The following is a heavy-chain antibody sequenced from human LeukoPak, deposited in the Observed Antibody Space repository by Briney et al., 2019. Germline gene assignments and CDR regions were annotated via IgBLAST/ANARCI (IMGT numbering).Heavy chain of an antibody. Sequence: PSETLSLTCTVSGGSINNYYWSWIRQPAGEGLEWIGRIYTTGSTNYNPSLKSRVTMSVDTSKNQFSLKLTSVTAADTAVYYCARDGGSGWYMLDYWGQGTLVTVSS. V-gene: IGHV4-4*07. CDR1: GGSINNYY. J-gene: IGHJ4*02. CDR3: ARDGGSGWYMLDY. CDR2: IYTTGST. D-gene: IGHD6-19*01.